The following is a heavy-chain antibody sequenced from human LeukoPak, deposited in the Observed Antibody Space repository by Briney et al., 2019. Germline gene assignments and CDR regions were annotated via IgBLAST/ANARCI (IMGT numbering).Heavy chain of an antibody. CDR2: IYTTGRT. Sequence: PSETLSLTCTVSGGSITSYYWGWVRQPAGKGLEWIGRIYTTGRTDHHPSLNSRLTMSADTSKNQFSPNLSSVTAADAAVYYCARVGYIGSSWLFDYWGQGALVIVSS. CDR3: ARVGYIGSSWLFDY. V-gene: IGHV4-4*07. J-gene: IGHJ4*02. D-gene: IGHD1-26*01. CDR1: GGSITSYY.